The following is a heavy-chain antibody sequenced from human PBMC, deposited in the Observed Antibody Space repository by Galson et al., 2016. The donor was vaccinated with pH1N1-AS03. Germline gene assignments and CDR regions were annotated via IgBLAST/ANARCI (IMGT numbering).Heavy chain of an antibody. Sequence: SLRLSCAASGLTLSTYAMHWVRQAPGRGLEWVAVTSSDGSNKYYADSVRGRFTISRDDSKNTLYLQMDSLRVEDTAVYYCARGLTWGYSGSTHFDYWGRGTLVTVSS. D-gene: IGHD1-26*01. J-gene: IGHJ4*02. CDR1: GLTLSTYA. CDR2: TSSDGSNK. V-gene: IGHV3-30*04. CDR3: ARGLTWGYSGSTHFDY.